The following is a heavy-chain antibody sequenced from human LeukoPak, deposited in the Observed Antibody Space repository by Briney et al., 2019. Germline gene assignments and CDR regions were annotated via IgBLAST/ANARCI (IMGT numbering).Heavy chain of an antibody. J-gene: IGHJ4*02. CDR2: IKNDGSDK. D-gene: IGHD5-12*01. CDR3: VNLGYSD. V-gene: IGHV3-7*01. Sequence: GGSLRLSCEASGFSFSAAWMTWVRQAPGKGLEWVATIKNDGSDKYYVDSVKGRFTLSRDNAKNSVYLQMNSLRVEDTAAYYCVNLGYSDGGQGTLVTVSS. CDR1: GFSFSAAW.